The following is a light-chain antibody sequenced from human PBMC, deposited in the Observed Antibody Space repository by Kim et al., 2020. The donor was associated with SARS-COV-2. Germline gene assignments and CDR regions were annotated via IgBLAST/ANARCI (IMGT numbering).Light chain of an antibody. CDR3: QQYATAPIT. CDR2: GAS. CDR1: QSIGKNY. J-gene: IGKJ5*01. Sequence: EIVLTQSPGTLSLSPGERATLSCRASQSIGKNYLAWYQQKVGQAPRLLIYGASSRATGIPDRFGGSGSGTDFTLTISRLQPEDFVFYYCQQYATAPITFGQGTRLEIK. V-gene: IGKV3-20*01.